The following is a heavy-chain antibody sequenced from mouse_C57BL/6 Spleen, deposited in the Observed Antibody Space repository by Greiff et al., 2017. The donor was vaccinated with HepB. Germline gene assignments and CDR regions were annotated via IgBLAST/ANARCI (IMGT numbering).Heavy chain of an antibody. V-gene: IGHV1-26*01. CDR3: ARSGGSSYRYFDY. J-gene: IGHJ2*01. Sequence: VQLQQSGPELVKPGASVKISCKASGYTFTDYYMNWVKQSHGKSLEWIGDINPNNGGTSYNQKFKGKATLTVDKSSSTAYMELRSLTSEDSAVYYCARSGGSSYRYFDYWGQGTTLTVSS. CDR1: GYTFTDYY. CDR2: INPNNGGT. D-gene: IGHD1-1*01.